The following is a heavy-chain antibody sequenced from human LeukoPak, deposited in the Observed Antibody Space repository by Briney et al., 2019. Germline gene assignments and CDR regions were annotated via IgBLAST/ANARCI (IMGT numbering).Heavy chain of an antibody. V-gene: IGHV3-23*01. CDR1: GFTFSSYA. D-gene: IGHD3-22*01. CDR3: AKDLSITMIVVVIGNDAFDI. Sequence: GGSLRLSCAASGFTFSSYAMSWVRQAPGKGLEWVSAISGSGGSTYYADSVKGRFTISRDNSKNTLYLQMNSLRAEDTAVYYCAKDLSITMIVVVIGNDAFDIWGQGTMVTVSS. CDR2: ISGSGGST. J-gene: IGHJ3*02.